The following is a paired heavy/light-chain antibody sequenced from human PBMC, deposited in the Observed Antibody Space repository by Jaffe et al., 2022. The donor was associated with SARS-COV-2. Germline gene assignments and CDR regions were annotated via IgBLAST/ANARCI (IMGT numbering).Light chain of an antibody. CDR2: SAS. CDR1: QSISSW. Sequence: DIQMTQSPSTLSPSVGDRVTITCRASQSISSWVAWYQQKPGKAPKLLIFSASTLESGVPSRFSGSGSGTEFTLTISSLQPDDFATYYCQQYNNYPWTFGQGTKVEIK. V-gene: IGKV1-5*03. CDR3: QQYNNYPWT. J-gene: IGKJ1*01.
Heavy chain of an antibody. V-gene: IGHV3-23*01. CDR1: GFTFSNYA. Sequence: EVQLLESGGDLVQPGGSLRLSCAASGFTFSNYAMSWVRQAPGKGLEWVSTISGSGLNTYYADSVKGRFTISRDNSKNTLYLQLNSLRAEDTAVYYCAKLRYDGSGSRHATDYFDYWGQGSLVTVSS. D-gene: IGHD3-22*01. J-gene: IGHJ4*02. CDR2: ISGSGLNT. CDR3: AKLRYDGSGSRHATDYFDY.